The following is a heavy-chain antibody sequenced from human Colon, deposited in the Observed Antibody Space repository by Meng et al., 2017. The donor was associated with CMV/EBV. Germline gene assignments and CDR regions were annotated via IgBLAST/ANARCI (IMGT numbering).Heavy chain of an antibody. J-gene: IGHJ4*02. CDR2: ISDTSEFI. Sequence: GESLKISCAASGFSLSSYAMIWVRQTPGKGLEWVSFISDTSEFIYYADSVKGRFTISRDNAKNLVYLQLNSLRAEDTAVYYCASVGYGYWGQGTLVTVSS. D-gene: IGHD6-13*01. CDR3: ASVGYGY. CDR1: GFSLSSYA. V-gene: IGHV3-21*01.